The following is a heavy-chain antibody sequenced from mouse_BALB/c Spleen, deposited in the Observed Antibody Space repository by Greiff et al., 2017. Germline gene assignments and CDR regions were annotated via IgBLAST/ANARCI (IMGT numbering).Heavy chain of an antibody. Sequence: EVQLQQSGPELVKPGASVKMSCKASGYTFTSYVMHWVKQKPGQGLEWIGYINPYNDGTKYNEKFKGKATLTSDKSSSTAYMELSSLTSEDSAVYYCARGTGWDTPGAMDYWGQGTSVTVSS. CDR1: GYTFTSYV. V-gene: IGHV1-14*01. D-gene: IGHD4-1*01. CDR2: INPYNDGT. J-gene: IGHJ4*01. CDR3: ARGTGWDTPGAMDY.